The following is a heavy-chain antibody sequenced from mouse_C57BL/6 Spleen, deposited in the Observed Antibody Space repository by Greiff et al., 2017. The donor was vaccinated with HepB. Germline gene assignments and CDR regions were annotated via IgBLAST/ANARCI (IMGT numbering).Heavy chain of an antibody. D-gene: IGHD2-3*01. CDR2: INPNYGTT. CDR1: GYSFTDYN. V-gene: IGHV1-39*01. J-gene: IGHJ3*01. Sequence: EVKLQESGPELVKPGASVKISCKASGYSFTDYNMNWVKQSNGKSLEWIGVINPNYGTTSYNQKFKGKATLTVDQSSSTAYMQLNSLTSEDSAVYYCARSGDGSSFPLFAYWGQGTLVTVSA. CDR3: ARSGDGSSFPLFAY.